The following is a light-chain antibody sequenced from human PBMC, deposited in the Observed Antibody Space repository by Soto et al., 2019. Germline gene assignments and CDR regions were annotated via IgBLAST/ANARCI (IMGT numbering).Light chain of an antibody. CDR1: QSVGSN. V-gene: IGKV3-15*01. CDR2: GAS. J-gene: IGKJ2*01. Sequence: EIVMTQSPATLSVSPGERATLYCRASQSVGSNLVWYQQKPGQAPRLLIYGASTRATGIPARFSGSGSGTEFTLTISSLQSEDFAVYYCQQYNTWPRTFVQGTKLESK. CDR3: QQYNTWPRT.